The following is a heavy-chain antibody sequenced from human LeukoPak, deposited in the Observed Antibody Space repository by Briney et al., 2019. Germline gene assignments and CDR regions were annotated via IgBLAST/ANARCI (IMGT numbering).Heavy chain of an antibody. Sequence: SVKVSCKASGGTFSSYAISWVRQAPGQGLEWMGGIIPIFGTANYAQKFQGRVTITADESTSTAYMELSSLRSEDTAVYYCARAFPYGYMPRPFDPWGQGTLVTVSS. D-gene: IGHD5-24*01. CDR2: IIPIFGTA. CDR1: GGTFSSYA. J-gene: IGHJ5*02. CDR3: ARAFPYGYMPRPFDP. V-gene: IGHV1-69*13.